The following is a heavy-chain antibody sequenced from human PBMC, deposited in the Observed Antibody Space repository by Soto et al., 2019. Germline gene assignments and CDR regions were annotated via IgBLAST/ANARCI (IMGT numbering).Heavy chain of an antibody. D-gene: IGHD3-16*02. Sequence: ASVKVSCKASGYTFTTYGINWVRQAPGQGLEWIGWISAYNGDTNYAQKFQGRVTMTTDTSTSTAYMELRSLRYDDTAVYYCARADYDYIWGTYHYTYFDYCGQGTPVTVSS. J-gene: IGHJ4*02. V-gene: IGHV1-18*01. CDR1: GYTFTTYG. CDR3: ARADYDYIWGTYHYTYFDY. CDR2: ISAYNGDT.